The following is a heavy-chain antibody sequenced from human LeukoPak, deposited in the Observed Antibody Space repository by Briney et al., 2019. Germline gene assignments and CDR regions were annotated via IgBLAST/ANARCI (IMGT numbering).Heavy chain of an antibody. J-gene: IGHJ6*03. CDR1: GYTFTGYY. Sequence: ASVTVSCKASGYTFTGYYMHWVRQAPGQGLEWMGWINPNSGGTNYAQKFQGRVTMTRDTSISTAYMELSRLRSDDTAVYYCARDGGYYDSSGYYSNYYYYYMDVWGKGTTVTVSS. V-gene: IGHV1-2*02. CDR3: ARDGGYYDSSGYYSNYYYYYMDV. CDR2: INPNSGGT. D-gene: IGHD3-22*01.